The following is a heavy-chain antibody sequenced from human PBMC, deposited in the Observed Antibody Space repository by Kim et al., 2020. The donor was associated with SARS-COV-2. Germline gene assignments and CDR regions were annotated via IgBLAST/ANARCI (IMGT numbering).Heavy chain of an antibody. J-gene: IGHJ4*02. V-gene: IGHV3-30*04. CDR3: AREQLISSSWHWGGY. Sequence: GGSLRLSCAASGFTFSTYAMHWVRQAPGKGLEWVAVISYDGSSKYYADSVKGRFTISRDNSKNTLYLQMNSLRVEDTAVYYCAREQLISSSWHWGGYWGQGTLVTVSS. CDR1: GFTFSTYA. D-gene: IGHD6-13*01. CDR2: ISYDGSSK.